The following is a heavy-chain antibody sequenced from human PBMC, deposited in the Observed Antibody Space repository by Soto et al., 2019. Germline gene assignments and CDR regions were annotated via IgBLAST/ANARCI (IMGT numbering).Heavy chain of an antibody. CDR3: ARWGHVVVVTAALDY. V-gene: IGHV1-46*01. Sequence: QVQLMQSGAEVKKPGASVKVSCKASGDTLTAYYIHWVRQAPGQGLEWMETVNPSGGHTTYAQHLLGRVTMTRYTSTSTLDMELTSLTSDDTAIYYCARWGHVVVVTAALDYWGQGTLVTVSS. CDR2: VNPSGGHT. CDR1: GDTLTAYY. J-gene: IGHJ4*02. D-gene: IGHD2-21*02.